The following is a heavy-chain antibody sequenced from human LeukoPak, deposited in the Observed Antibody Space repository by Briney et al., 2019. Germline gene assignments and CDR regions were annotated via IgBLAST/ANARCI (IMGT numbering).Heavy chain of an antibody. V-gene: IGHV3-23*01. CDR3: SLDLPYYDFWSGYYAPSFDY. CDR1: GFTFSSYA. J-gene: IGHJ4*02. CDR2: ISGSGGST. D-gene: IGHD3-3*01. Sequence: QPGGSLRLSCAASGFTFSSYAMSWVRPAPGKGLEWASAISGSGGSTYYADSVKGRFTISRDNSKNTLYLQMNSLRAEDTAVYYCSLDLPYYDFWSGYYAPSFDYWGQGTLVTVSS.